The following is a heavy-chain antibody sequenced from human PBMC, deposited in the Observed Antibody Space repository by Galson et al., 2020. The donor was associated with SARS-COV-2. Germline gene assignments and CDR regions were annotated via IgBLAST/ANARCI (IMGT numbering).Heavy chain of an antibody. D-gene: IGHD3-10*01. Sequence: SNKKYADSVKGRFTVSRDNTQNTLYLQMNSLRGDDTAVYYCATVSGSFSRGWFDPWGQGTLVTVSS. J-gene: IGHJ5*02. CDR2: SNK. CDR3: ATVSGSFSRGWFDP. V-gene: IGHV3-30-3*01.